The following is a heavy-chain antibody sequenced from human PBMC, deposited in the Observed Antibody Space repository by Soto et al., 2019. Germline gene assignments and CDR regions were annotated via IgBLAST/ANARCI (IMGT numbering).Heavy chain of an antibody. Sequence: LRLSCAASGFTFSSYWMSWVRQAPGKGLEWVANIKQDGSEKYYVDSVKGRFTISRDNAKNSLYLQMNSLRAEDTAVYYCARDSINFGGNPGAAYFDPWGQGTLVTVSS. D-gene: IGHD2-15*01. V-gene: IGHV3-7*03. J-gene: IGHJ5*02. CDR2: IKQDGSEK. CDR1: GFTFSSYW. CDR3: ARDSINFGGNPGAAYFDP.